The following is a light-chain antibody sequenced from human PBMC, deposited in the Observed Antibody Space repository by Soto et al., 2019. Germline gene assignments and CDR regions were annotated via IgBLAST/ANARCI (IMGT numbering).Light chain of an antibody. CDR3: HQDGS. J-gene: IGKJ5*01. Sequence: EILLTQSPATLAVSPGERATLSFRANESLSSNLVWYQKKPGQAPRLLIYGASTRATGVPARFSGSGSGTDFTLTISSLQSEDFAFYYCHQDGSFGRGTRLEI. V-gene: IGKV3D-15*01. CDR1: ESLSSN. CDR2: GAS.